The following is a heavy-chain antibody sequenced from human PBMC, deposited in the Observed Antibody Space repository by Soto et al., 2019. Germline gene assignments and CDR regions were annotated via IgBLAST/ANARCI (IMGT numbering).Heavy chain of an antibody. D-gene: IGHD6-19*01. CDR1: CGSISSYY. Sequence: SEPLSVTWPVSCGSISSYYWSWILQSPWKGLEFIESIYYSGSTHYNPSLKSRVTVSVDTSKNQFSLKLTSVTAADTAVYFCVSHRNYIVVSGSFFDYWSQGTLVTVS. CDR3: VSHRNYIVVSGSFFDY. J-gene: IGHJ4*02. V-gene: IGHV4-59*04. CDR2: IYYSGST.